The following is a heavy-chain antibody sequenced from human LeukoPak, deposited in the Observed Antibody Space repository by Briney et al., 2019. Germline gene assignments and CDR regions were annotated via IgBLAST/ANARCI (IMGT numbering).Heavy chain of an antibody. D-gene: IGHD4-17*01. V-gene: IGHV3-30*04. J-gene: IGHJ4*02. Sequence: GGSLRLSCAASGFTFSSYAMHWVRQAPGKGPEWVAVISYDGSNKYYADSVKGRFTISRDNSKNTLYLQMNSLRAEDTAVYYCARGRLDYGDYNGYFDYWGQGTLVTVSS. CDR2: ISYDGSNK. CDR3: ARGRLDYGDYNGYFDY. CDR1: GFTFSSYA.